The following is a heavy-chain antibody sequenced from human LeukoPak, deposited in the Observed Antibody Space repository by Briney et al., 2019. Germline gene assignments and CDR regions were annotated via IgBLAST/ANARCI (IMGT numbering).Heavy chain of an antibody. Sequence: PSETLSLTCAVYGGSFSGYYWSWIRQPPGKGLEWIGEINHSGSTNYNPSLKSRVTISVDTSKNQFPLKLSSVTAADTAVYYCARDIGQSDSGSHKRLDYWGQGTLVTVSS. CDR3: ARDIGQSDSGSHKRLDY. J-gene: IGHJ4*02. CDR2: INHSGST. D-gene: IGHD1-26*01. V-gene: IGHV4-34*01. CDR1: GGSFSGYY.